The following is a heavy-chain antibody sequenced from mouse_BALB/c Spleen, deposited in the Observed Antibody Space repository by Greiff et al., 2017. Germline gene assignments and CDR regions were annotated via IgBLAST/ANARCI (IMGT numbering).Heavy chain of an antibody. V-gene: IGHV1-7*01. CDR1: GYTFTSYW. CDR2: INPSTGYT. J-gene: IGHJ2*01. Sequence: VQLQQSGAELAKPGASVKMSCKASGYTFTSYWMHWVKQRPGQGLEWIGYINPSTGYTEYNQKFKDKATLTADKSSSTAYMQLSSLTSEDSAVYYCARWELRGFDYWGQGTTLTVSS. D-gene: IGHD2-1*01. CDR3: ARWELRGFDY.